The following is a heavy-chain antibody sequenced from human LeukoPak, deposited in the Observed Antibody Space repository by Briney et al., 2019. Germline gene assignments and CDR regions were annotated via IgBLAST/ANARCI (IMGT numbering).Heavy chain of an antibody. V-gene: IGHV4-4*07. CDR3: ARDAKYYYGSRTYFFFEY. CDR1: GGSFSTYY. J-gene: IGHJ4*02. D-gene: IGHD3-10*01. Sequence: SETLSLTCTVSGGSFSTYYWSWIRQPAGKGLEWIGHFYTIGTTNYNPSLKSRVTMSIDTSKNQFSLKLSSVTAADTAIYYCARDAKYYYGSRTYFFFEYWGQGTLL. CDR2: FYTIGTT.